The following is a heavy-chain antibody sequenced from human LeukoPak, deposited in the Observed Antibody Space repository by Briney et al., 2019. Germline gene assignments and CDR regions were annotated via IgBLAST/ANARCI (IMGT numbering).Heavy chain of an antibody. CDR1: GGSISSYY. CDR2: IYYSGST. CDR3: AGPESYCSSTSCLPPSQPGGFDY. Sequence: PSETLSLTCTVSGGSISSYYWSWIRQPPGKGLEWIGYIYYSGSTNYNPSLKSRVTISVDTSKNQFSLKLSSVTAADTAVYYCAGPESYCSSTSCLPPSQPGGFDYWGQGTLVTVSS. V-gene: IGHV4-59*01. D-gene: IGHD2-2*01. J-gene: IGHJ4*02.